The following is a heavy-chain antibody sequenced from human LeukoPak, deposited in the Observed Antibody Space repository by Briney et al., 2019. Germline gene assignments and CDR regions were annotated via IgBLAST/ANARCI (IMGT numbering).Heavy chain of an antibody. D-gene: IGHD3-22*01. CDR3: ARQDDYYDSSGYRGGYFDY. V-gene: IGHV4-39*01. J-gene: IGHJ4*02. CDR2: IYYNENR. CDR1: GFSVSTSSFL. Sequence: SETLSLTCTVSGFSVSTSSFLWGWIRQPPGKGLEWIASIYYNENRHFNPSLKSRVAISIDLYKNQFSLRLTSVTAADTAVYYCARQDDYYDSSGYRGGYFDYWGQGILVSVSS.